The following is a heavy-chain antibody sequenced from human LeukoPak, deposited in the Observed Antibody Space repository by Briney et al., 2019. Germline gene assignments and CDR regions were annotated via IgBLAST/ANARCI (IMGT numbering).Heavy chain of an antibody. CDR2: INPNSGGT. CDR1: GYTFTGYY. J-gene: IGHJ4*02. V-gene: IGHV1-2*04. D-gene: IGHD3-10*01. Sequence: ASVKVSCKASGYTFTGYYMHWVRQAPGQGLEWMGWINPNSGGTNYAQKFQGWVTMTRDTSISTAYMELSRLRSDDTAVYYCARGGNVLLWFGELPLDYWGQGTLVTVSS. CDR3: ARGGNVLLWFGELPLDY.